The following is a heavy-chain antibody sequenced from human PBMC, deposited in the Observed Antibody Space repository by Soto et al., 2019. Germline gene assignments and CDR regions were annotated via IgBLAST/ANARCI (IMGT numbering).Heavy chain of an antibody. CDR3: AKDRMGQNSVWDPFDI. CDR1: GFTFSIFA. D-gene: IGHD2-21*01. J-gene: IGHJ3*02. V-gene: IGHV3-23*01. CDR2: IGAGGHDT. Sequence: PGGSLRLSCAASGFTFSIFAMSWVRQAPGKGLEWVSGIGAGGHDTYYADSVKGRFTISRDNFKGTLFLQMNSLRAEDTAIYYCAKDRMGQNSVWDPFDIWGQGTMVTVSS.